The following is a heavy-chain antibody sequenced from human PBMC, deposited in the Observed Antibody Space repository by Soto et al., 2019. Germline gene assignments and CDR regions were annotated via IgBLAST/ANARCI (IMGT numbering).Heavy chain of an antibody. CDR3: ARSLLTSSWYAGS. CDR2: IYHSGTT. D-gene: IGHD6-13*01. Sequence: SETLSLTCVVSGYSISSGYYWGWIRQPPGKGLEWIGSIYHSGTTYYNPSLKSRVTISLDASRNQFSLKLTSVTAADTAVYYCARSLLTSSWYAGSWGQGTLVTVSS. CDR1: GYSISSGYY. J-gene: IGHJ5*02. V-gene: IGHV4-38-2*01.